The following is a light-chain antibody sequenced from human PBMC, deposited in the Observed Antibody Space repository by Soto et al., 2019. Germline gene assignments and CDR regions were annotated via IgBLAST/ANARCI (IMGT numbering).Light chain of an antibody. CDR3: QQYGSSGT. J-gene: IGKJ1*01. CDR2: DAS. V-gene: IGKV3-20*01. Sequence: EIVLTQSPATLSLSPGARVPLSCRASQSIGYYLAWYQEKPGQAPRLLIYDASIRATGIPDRFSGSGSGTDFTLTISRLEPEDFAVYYCQQYGSSGTFGQGTKVDIK. CDR1: QSIGYY.